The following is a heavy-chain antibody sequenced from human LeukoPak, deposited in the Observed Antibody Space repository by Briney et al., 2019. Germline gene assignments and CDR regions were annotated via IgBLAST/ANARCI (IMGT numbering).Heavy chain of an antibody. J-gene: IGHJ3*02. D-gene: IGHD5-18*01. CDR1: GGSISIYY. CDR2: IYYSGST. V-gene: IGHV4-59*12. CDR3: ARDQEGYGIDI. Sequence: PSETLSLTCTVSGGSISIYYWSWIRQPPGKGLEWIGYIYYSGSTSYNPSLKSRVTISVDTSKNQFSLKLSSVTAADTAVYYCARDQEGYGIDIWGQGTMVTVSS.